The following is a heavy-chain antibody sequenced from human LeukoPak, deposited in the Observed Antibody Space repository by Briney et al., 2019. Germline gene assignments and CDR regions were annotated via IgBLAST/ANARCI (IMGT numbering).Heavy chain of an antibody. CDR3: ARDQDSIGYGENLY. D-gene: IGHD5-18*01. CDR1: GYTLTELS. V-gene: IGHV1-24*01. J-gene: IGHJ4*02. CDR2: FHPEGGET. Sequence: ASVKVSCKVSGYTLTELSMHWVRQAPGKGLEWMGGFHPEGGETIYAQKFQGRVTMTEDTSTDTAYMELSSLRSEDTAVYYCARDQDSIGYGENLYWGQGILVTVSS.